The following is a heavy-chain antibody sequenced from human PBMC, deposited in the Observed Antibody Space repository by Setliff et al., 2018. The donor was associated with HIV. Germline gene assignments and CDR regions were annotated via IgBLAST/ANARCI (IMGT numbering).Heavy chain of an antibody. V-gene: IGHV3-21*01. CDR2: ISSSSSYI. CDR3: ARGPPDIVVVPTTMRDAFDI. D-gene: IGHD2-2*01. J-gene: IGHJ3*02. Sequence: LRLSCAASGFTFSSYTMNWVRQAPGKGLEWVSSISSSSSYINYADSVKGRFTISRDNAKNSLYLQMNSLRAEDTAVYYSARGPPDIVVVPTTMRDAFDIWGQGTMVTVSS. CDR1: GFTFSSYT.